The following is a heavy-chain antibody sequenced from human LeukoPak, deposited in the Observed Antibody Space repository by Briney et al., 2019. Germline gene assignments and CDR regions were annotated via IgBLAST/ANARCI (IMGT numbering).Heavy chain of an antibody. CDR3: ATASLFLRSGSYYIRNYYYYYMDV. CDR2: ISAYNGNT. V-gene: IGHV1-18*01. J-gene: IGHJ6*03. CDR1: GYTFTSYG. Sequence: ASVKVSCKASGYTFTSYGISWVRQAPGQGLEWMGWISAYNGNTNYAQKLQGRVTMTTDTSTDTAYMELSSLRSEDTAVYYCATASLFLRSGSYYIRNYYYYYMDVWGKGTTVTVSS. D-gene: IGHD3-10*01.